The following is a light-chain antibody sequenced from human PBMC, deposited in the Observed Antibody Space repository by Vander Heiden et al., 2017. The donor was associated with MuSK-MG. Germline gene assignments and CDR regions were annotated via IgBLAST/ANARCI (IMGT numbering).Light chain of an antibody. CDR3: QQCDNWPPII. CDR1: QSIGTN. J-gene: IGKJ5*01. Sequence: EIVMTQSPATLSVSPGERATLSCRASQSIGTNLAWYQQKPGQAPRLLIFGASTRATGIPARFSGSGYGTEFTLTISIRQSEDFAVYYCQQCDNWPPIIFGQGTRMEIK. CDR2: GAS. V-gene: IGKV3D-15*01.